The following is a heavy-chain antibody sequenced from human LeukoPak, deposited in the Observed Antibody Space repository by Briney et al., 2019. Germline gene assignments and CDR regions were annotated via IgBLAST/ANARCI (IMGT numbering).Heavy chain of an antibody. J-gene: IGHJ2*01. CDR1: GGSISSGDYY. D-gene: IGHD3-9*01. V-gene: IGHV4-30-4*01. CDR3: ATGTRYFDWWHWYFDL. CDR2: IYYSGST. Sequence: SETLSLTCTVSGGSISSGDYYWSWIRQPPGKGLEWIGYIYYSGSTYYNPSLKSRVTISVDTSKNQFSLKLSSVTAADTAVYYCATGTRYFDWWHWYFDLWGRGTLVTVSS.